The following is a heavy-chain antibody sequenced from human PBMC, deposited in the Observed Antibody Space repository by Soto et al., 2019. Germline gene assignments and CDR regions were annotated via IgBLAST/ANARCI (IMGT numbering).Heavy chain of an antibody. V-gene: IGHV1-3*04. CDR1: GYSFTGFG. J-gene: IGHJ5*02. D-gene: IGHD3-9*01. CDR2: VNTGNGDN. Sequence: QIHLVQSGADVKKPGASVTISCQASGYSFTGFGLHWLRQAPGHRLEWLGWVNTGNGDNRYPQNLQGRITITRDTAATTAYMQLNILRSEDTAVYYCAREYYDPLAGRYFVHWGKGTLIPVSS. CDR3: AREYYDPLAGRYFVH.